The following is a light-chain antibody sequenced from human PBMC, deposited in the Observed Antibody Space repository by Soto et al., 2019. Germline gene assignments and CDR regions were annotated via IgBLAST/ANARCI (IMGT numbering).Light chain of an antibody. CDR3: QQHNNWPPPYT. Sequence: VLTQSPATLSLSLGERATLSCRASRSITTYLAWYQQKHGQAPRLLIYDASKRATGIPTRLSGSGLGTDFTLTISNLEPGDSAIYYCQQHNNWPPPYTFGQGTRLELK. V-gene: IGKV3D-11*02. J-gene: IGKJ2*01. CDR1: RSITTY. CDR2: DAS.